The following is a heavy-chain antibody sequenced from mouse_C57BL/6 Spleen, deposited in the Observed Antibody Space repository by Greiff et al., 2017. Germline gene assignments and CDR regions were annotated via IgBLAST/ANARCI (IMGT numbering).Heavy chain of an antibody. Sequence: EVQGVESGGGLVKPGGSLKLSCAASGFTFSSYAMSWVRQTPEKRLEWVATISDGGSYTYYPDNVKGRFTISRDNAKNNRYLQMSHLKSEDTAMYYCARALSYYSNYVFAYGGQGTLVTVSA. J-gene: IGHJ3*01. CDR3: ARALSYYSNYVFAY. V-gene: IGHV5-4*01. CDR2: ISDGGSYT. CDR1: GFTFSSYA. D-gene: IGHD2-5*01.